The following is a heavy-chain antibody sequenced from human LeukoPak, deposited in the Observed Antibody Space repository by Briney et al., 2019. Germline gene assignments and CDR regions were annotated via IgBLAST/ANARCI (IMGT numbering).Heavy chain of an antibody. J-gene: IGHJ3*02. V-gene: IGHV3-11*04. CDR1: GFTFSDYY. CDR3: ARVNSYDFWSGYREEAFDI. Sequence: GGSLRLSCAASGFTFSDYYMSWIRQAPGKGLEWVSYISSSGSTIYYADSVKGRFTISRDNAKNSLYLQMNSLRAEDTAVYYCARVNSYDFWSGYREEAFDIWGQGTMVTVSS. D-gene: IGHD3-3*01. CDR2: ISSSGSTI.